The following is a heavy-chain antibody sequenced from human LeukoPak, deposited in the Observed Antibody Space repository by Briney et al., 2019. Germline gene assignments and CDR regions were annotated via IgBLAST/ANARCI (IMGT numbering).Heavy chain of an antibody. Sequence: ASVKVSCKASGYTFTNHAIHWVHQAPGQRLEWMGWINVGNGNTKYSQNFQGRITISRDTSATTGYMDLSSLRSEDTAVYYCARRLGRSFDYWGQGTLVTVSS. J-gene: IGHJ4*02. V-gene: IGHV1-3*01. CDR2: INVGNGNT. CDR1: GYTFTNHA. D-gene: IGHD2-21*01. CDR3: ARRLGRSFDY.